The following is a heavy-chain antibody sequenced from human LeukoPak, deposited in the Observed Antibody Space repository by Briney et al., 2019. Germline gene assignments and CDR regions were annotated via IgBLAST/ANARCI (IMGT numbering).Heavy chain of an antibody. D-gene: IGHD3-10*01. CDR3: ARDDQTWNYYGSGSSRGGVDY. V-gene: IGHV4-34*01. CDR1: GGSFSGYY. Sequence: SETLSLTCAVYGGSFSGYYWSWIRQPPGKGLEWIGEINHSGSTNYNPSLKSRVTISVDTSKNQFSLKLSSVTAADTAVYYCARDDQTWNYYGSGSSRGGVDYWGQGTLVTVSS. CDR2: INHSGST. J-gene: IGHJ4*02.